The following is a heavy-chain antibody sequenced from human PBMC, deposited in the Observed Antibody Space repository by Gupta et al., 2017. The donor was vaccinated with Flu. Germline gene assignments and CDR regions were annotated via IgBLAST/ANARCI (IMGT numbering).Heavy chain of an antibody. CDR1: GGTFSSYA. V-gene: IGHV1-69*01. D-gene: IGHD5-18*01. Sequence: QVQLVQSGAEVKKPGSSVKVSCKASGGTFSSYAIRRVRQAPGQGLEWMGGIIPIFGTANYAQKFQGRVTITADESTSTAYMELSSLRSEDTAVYYCARDVPAGYSYGTDAFDIWGQGTMVTVSS. CDR3: ARDVPAGYSYGTDAFDI. J-gene: IGHJ3*02. CDR2: IIPIFGTA.